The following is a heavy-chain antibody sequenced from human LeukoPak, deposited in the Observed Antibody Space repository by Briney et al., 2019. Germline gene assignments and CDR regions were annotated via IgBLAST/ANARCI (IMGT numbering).Heavy chain of an antibody. CDR2: ISSSSSYI. V-gene: IGHV3-21*01. J-gene: IGHJ4*02. CDR3: ARDGFLGDYDTFGPGYSSGWPY. Sequence: GGSLRLSCAASGSTFSSYSMNWVRQAPGKGLEWVSSISSSSSYIYYADSVKGRFTISRDNAKNSLYLQMNSLRAEDTAVYYCARDGFLGDYDTFGPGYSSGWPYWGQGTLVTVSS. CDR1: GSTFSSYS. D-gene: IGHD6-19*01.